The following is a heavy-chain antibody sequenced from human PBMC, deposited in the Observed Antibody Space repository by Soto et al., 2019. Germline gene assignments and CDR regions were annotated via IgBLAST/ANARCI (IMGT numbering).Heavy chain of an antibody. CDR2: INHSGST. CDR1: GGSFSGYY. D-gene: IGHD4-17*01. V-gene: IGHV4-34*01. CDR3: ARVDYGDYGY. J-gene: IGHJ4*02. Sequence: SETLSLTCAVYGGSFSGYYWTWIRQPPGTGLEWIGEINHSGSTYYNPSLKSRVTISVDTSKNQFSLKLSSVTAADTAVYYCARVDYGDYGYWGQGTLVTVSS.